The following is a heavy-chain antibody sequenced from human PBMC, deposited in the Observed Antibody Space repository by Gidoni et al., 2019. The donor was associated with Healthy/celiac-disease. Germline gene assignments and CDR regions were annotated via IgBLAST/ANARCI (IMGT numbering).Heavy chain of an antibody. CDR2: IYYSGST. CDR3: ARVSYGDYDGGMEGMDV. CDR1: GGSISSYY. V-gene: IGHV4-59*01. D-gene: IGHD4-17*01. J-gene: IGHJ6*02. Sequence: QVQLQESGPGLVKPSATLSLTCTVSGGSISSYYWSWIRQPPGKGLELIGYIYYSGSTNYNPSLKSRVTISVDTSKNQFSLKLSSVTAADTAVYYCARVSYGDYDGGMEGMDVWGQGTTVTVSS.